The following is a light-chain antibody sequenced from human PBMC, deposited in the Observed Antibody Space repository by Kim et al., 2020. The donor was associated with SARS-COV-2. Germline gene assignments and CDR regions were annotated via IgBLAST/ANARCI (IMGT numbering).Light chain of an antibody. CDR2: EVP. J-gene: IGLJ3*02. V-gene: IGLV2-8*01. Sequence: GQSVTISCTGTSSDVCGYNYVSWYQQHPGKAPKLIIYEVPKRPSGVPDSFSGSKSGNTASLTVSGLQAEDEADYYCSSYAGTDNLLFGGGTKLTVL. CDR1: SSDVCGYNY. CDR3: SSYAGTDNLL.